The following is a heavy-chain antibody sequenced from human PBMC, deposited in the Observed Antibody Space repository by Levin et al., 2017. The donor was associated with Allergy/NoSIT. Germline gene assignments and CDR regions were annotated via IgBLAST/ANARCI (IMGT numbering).Heavy chain of an antibody. CDR2: INHSGST. CDR3: ARVATVTLRYGMDV. D-gene: IGHD4-17*01. V-gene: IGHV4-34*01. J-gene: IGHJ6*02. CDR1: GGSFSGYY. Sequence: SQTLSLTCAVYGGSFSGYYWSWIRQPPGKGLEWIGEINHSGSTNYNPSLKSRVTISVDTSKNQFSLKLSSVTAADTAVYYCARVATVTLRYGMDVWGQGTTVTVSS.